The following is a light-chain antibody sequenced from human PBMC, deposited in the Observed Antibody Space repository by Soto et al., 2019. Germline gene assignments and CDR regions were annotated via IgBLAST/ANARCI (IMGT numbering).Light chain of an antibody. Sequence: IVFTQSPCTLSLSPGERATLSCRASQSVSSSYLAWYQQKPGQAPRLLIYGASTRATGIPDRFSGGESGTGFTLTISRLEPEDFAVYYCQQYVSSPRTFGQGTKVDI. CDR3: QQYVSSPRT. V-gene: IGKV3-20*01. CDR2: GAS. CDR1: QSVSSSY. J-gene: IGKJ1*01.